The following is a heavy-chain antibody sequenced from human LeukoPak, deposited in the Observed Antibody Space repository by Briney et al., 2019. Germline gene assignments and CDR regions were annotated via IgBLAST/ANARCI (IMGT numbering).Heavy chain of an antibody. CDR2: ISSRGSST. CDR3: AKCLSISSAGLYY. V-gene: IGHV3-23*01. J-gene: IGHJ4*02. D-gene: IGHD6-6*01. Sequence: GGSLRLSCAASEFTFSSYAMSWVRQAPGKGLEWVSGISSRGSSTYYADSVKGRFTISRDNSKNMLYLQMISLMAENTAGYYCAKCLSISSAGLYYWGQGTLITVSS. CDR1: EFTFSSYA.